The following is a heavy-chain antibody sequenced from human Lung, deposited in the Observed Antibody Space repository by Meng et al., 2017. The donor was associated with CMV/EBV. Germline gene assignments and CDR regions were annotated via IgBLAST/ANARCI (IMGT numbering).Heavy chain of an antibody. CDR3: ARDQRTWIFARVSESCFAY. CDR2: INPSGGRT. J-gene: IGHJ4*02. CDR1: GYTFTSYQ. D-gene: IGHD3-3*01. Sequence: ASXXVSXKASGYTFTSYQMHWGRQAPGQGLEWMGVINPSGGRTDYAQKFQGRVTMTRDTSTNTVYMELNSLRSEDTAGYFCARDQRTWIFARVSESCFAYWXQGPLVTVSS. V-gene: IGHV1-46*01.